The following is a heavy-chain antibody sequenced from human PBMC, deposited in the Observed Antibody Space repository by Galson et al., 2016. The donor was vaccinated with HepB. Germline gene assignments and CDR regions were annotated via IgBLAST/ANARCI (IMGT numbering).Heavy chain of an antibody. V-gene: IGHV3-11*06. J-gene: IGHJ3*01. CDR3: ASPSGRFSVHTFDL. CDR2: ISPTSSDI. D-gene: IGHD1-26*01. Sequence: SLRLSCAASGFTFSNYYMSWIRQAPGKGLEWVSFISPTSSDINYADSVMGRFSISRDNAKNSLYLQMNTLGAEDTAVYYCASPSGRFSVHTFDLWDQGTMVTVSS. CDR1: GFTFSNYY.